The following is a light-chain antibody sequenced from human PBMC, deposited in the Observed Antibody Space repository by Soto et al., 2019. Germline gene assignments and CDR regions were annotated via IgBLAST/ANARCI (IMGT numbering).Light chain of an antibody. V-gene: IGKV1-5*03. Sequence: DIQMTQSPSTLSASVGDRVTITCRASQSISSWLAWYQQKPGKAPKLLIYKASSLESGVPSRFSGRGSGTEFTLTISSLQPDDFATYYCQQYNSYPNTFGQGTKLEIK. J-gene: IGKJ2*01. CDR3: QQYNSYPNT. CDR1: QSISSW. CDR2: KAS.